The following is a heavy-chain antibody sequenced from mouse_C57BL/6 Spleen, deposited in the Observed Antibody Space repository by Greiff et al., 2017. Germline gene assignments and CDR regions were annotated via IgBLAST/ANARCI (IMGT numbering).Heavy chain of an antibody. CDR3: ARGGSVLFDAMDY. J-gene: IGHJ4*01. Sequence: VKLQESGAELVRPGTSVKMSCKASGYTFTNYWIGWAKQRPGHGLEWIGDIYPGSGYTNYNEKFKGKATLTADKSSSTAYMQFRSLTSEDSAIYYCARGGSVLFDAMDYWGQGTSVTVSA. V-gene: IGHV1-63*01. CDR2: IYPGSGYT. CDR1: GYTFTNYW.